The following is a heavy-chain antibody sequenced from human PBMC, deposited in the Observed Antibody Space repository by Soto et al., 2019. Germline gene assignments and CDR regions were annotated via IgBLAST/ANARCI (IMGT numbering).Heavy chain of an antibody. V-gene: IGHV1-18*01. Sequence: QVQLVQSGAEVKKPGASVKVSCKASGYTFTSYGISWERQAPGQGLEWMGWISAYNGNTNYAQKLQGRVTMTTDTSTSTADMELRSLRSDDTAVYYCARAVGMMTFGGVLDPIDGMDVWGQGTTVTVSS. CDR2: ISAYNGNT. J-gene: IGHJ6*02. CDR1: GYTFTSYG. D-gene: IGHD3-16*01. CDR3: ARAVGMMTFGGVLDPIDGMDV.